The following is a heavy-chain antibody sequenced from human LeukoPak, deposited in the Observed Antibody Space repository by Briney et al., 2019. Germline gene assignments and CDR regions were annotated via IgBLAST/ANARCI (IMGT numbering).Heavy chain of an antibody. V-gene: IGHV3-21*01. CDR3: ARDYDILTGYHYYYYYGMDV. D-gene: IGHD3-9*01. CDR1: GFTFSSYS. CDR2: ISSSSSYI. J-gene: IGHJ6*02. Sequence: GGSLRLSCAASGFTFSSYSMNWVRQAPGKGLEWVSSISSSSSYIYYADSVKGRFTISRGNAKNSLYLQMNSLRAEDTAVYYCARDYDILTGYHYYYYYGMDVWGQGTTVTVSS.